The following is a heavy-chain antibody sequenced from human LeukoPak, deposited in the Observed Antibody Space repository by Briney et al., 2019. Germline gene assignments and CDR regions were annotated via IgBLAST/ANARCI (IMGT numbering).Heavy chain of an antibody. Sequence: GSLRLSCAASGFTFSTYAMSWVRQAPGKGLEWVSAISGTGGNTYYADSVKGRFTISRHNSTNTLYLQMNSLRAEDTAVYYCARGYDILTGYSVGYYYGMDVWGQGTTVIVSS. CDR1: GFTFSTYA. J-gene: IGHJ6*02. D-gene: IGHD3-9*01. V-gene: IGHV3-23*01. CDR2: ISGTGGNT. CDR3: ARGYDILTGYSVGYYYGMDV.